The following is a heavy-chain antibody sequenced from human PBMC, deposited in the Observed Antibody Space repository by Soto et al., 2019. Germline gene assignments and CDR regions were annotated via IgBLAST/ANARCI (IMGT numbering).Heavy chain of an antibody. J-gene: IGHJ4*02. V-gene: IGHV5-10-1*01. Sequence: GESLKISCKGSGYSFTSYWISWVRQMPGKGPEWMGRIDPSDSYTNYSPSFQGHVTISADKSISTAYLQWSSLKASDTAMYYCARLARYCSGGSCYQYYWGQGTLVTVS. CDR1: GYSFTSYW. D-gene: IGHD2-15*01. CDR3: ARLARYCSGGSCYQYY. CDR2: IDPSDSYT.